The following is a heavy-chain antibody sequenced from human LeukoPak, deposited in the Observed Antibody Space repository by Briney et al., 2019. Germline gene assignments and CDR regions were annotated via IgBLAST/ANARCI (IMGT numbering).Heavy chain of an antibody. CDR3: ARVTGHCSSTSCYLSPYYYYYMDV. CDR1: GGSISSYY. Sequence: PSETLSLTCTVSGGSISSYYWSWIRQPPGKGLEWIGYIYYSGSTNYNPSLKSRVTISVDTSKNQFSLKLSSVTAADTAVYYCARVTGHCSSTSCYLSPYYYYYMDVWGKGTTVTISS. D-gene: IGHD2-2*01. CDR2: IYYSGST. V-gene: IGHV4-59*01. J-gene: IGHJ6*03.